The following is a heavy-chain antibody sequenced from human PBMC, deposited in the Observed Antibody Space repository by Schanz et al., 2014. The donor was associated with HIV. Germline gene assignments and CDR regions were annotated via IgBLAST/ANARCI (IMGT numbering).Heavy chain of an antibody. CDR2: ISGGST. Sequence: EVQLLESGGGLVQPGGSLRLSCAASGFTFSNYAMTWVRQAPGKGLEWVSAISGGSTYYADSVKGRFTISRDNSKNTVYLQMNSLRAEDTAVYYCANEEVPNDFWGQGTLVTVSS. V-gene: IGHV3-23*01. CDR3: ANEEVPNDF. J-gene: IGHJ4*02. CDR1: GFTFSNYA.